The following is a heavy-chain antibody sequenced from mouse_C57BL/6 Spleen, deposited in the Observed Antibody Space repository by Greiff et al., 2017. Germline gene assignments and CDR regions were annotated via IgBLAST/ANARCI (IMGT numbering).Heavy chain of an antibody. J-gene: IGHJ2*01. CDR2: IDPETGGA. Sequence: QVQLKQSGAELVRPGASVTLSCKASGYTFTDYEMHWVKQTPVHGLEWIGAIDPETGGAAYNQKFKGKAILTADKSSSTAYMELRSLTTENSAGYYCTRWNWDVDYWGQGTTLTVSS. CDR3: TRWNWDVDY. CDR1: GYTFTDYE. V-gene: IGHV1-15*01. D-gene: IGHD4-1*01.